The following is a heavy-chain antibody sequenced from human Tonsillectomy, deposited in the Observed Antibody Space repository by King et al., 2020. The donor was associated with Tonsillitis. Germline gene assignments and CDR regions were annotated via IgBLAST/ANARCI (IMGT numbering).Heavy chain of an antibody. CDR3: AKDVAVAGGVLYFDY. J-gene: IGHJ4*02. D-gene: IGHD6-19*01. CDR2: VSGSGDST. CDR1: GFTFSSYA. V-gene: IGHV3-23*04. Sequence: VQLVESGGGLVQPGGSLRLSCAASGFTFSSYAMSWVRQAPGKGLEWVSAVSGSGDSTYDADSVKGRFTISRDNSKNTLHLQMNSLRAEDTAVYYCAKDVAVAGGVLYFDYWGQGTLVTVSS.